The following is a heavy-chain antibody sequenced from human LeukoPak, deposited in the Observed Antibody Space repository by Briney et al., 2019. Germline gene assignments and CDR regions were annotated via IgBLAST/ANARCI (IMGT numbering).Heavy chain of an antibody. D-gene: IGHD3-22*01. Sequence: SGPTLVNPTQTLTLTCTFSGFSLNTRGVGVGWIRQPPGRALEWLALIYWDDDRRYSPSLKSRLTVTKDTSRNQVVLTMTNMDPVDTATYFCAHRKNYYDSSVFDNWGQGTLVTVSS. V-gene: IGHV2-5*02. CDR1: GFSLNTRGVG. CDR2: IYWDDDR. J-gene: IGHJ4*02. CDR3: AHRKNYYDSSVFDN.